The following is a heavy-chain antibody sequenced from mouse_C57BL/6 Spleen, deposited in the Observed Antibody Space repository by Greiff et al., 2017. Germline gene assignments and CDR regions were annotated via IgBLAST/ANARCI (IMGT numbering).Heavy chain of an antibody. D-gene: IGHD2-2*01. V-gene: IGHV1-80*01. Sequence: VQLQQSGAELVKPGASVKISCKASGYAFSSYWMNWVKPRPGKGLEWIGQIYPGDGDTNYNGKFKGKATLTADKSSSTAYMQLSSLTSEDSAVYFCARRLPYYAMDYWGQGTSVTVSS. CDR3: ARRLPYYAMDY. CDR2: IYPGDGDT. J-gene: IGHJ4*01. CDR1: GYAFSSYW.